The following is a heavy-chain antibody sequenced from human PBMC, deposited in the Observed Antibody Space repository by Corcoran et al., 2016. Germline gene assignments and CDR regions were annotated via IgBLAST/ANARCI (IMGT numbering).Heavy chain of an antibody. CDR3: VSGNYFYGMDI. V-gene: IGHV3-53*01. CDR1: GFSVSAKY. D-gene: IGHD3-10*01. Sequence: EVQLVESGGGLMQPGGSLRLSCAASGFSVSAKYMSWVRQAPGKGLEWVSFIYSGGSTDYADSVKGRLTISRDNSKNMVYLQMNSLRAEDTAIYYCVSGNYFYGMDIWGQGTTVTVSS. J-gene: IGHJ6*02. CDR2: IYSGGST.